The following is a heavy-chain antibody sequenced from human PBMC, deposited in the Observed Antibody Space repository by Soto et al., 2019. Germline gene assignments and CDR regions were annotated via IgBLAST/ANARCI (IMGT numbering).Heavy chain of an antibody. CDR1: GGSISSYR. V-gene: IGHV4-4*07. D-gene: IGHD1-7*01. J-gene: IGHJ4*02. Sequence: PSETLSLTCTVSGGSISSYRWSWIRQPAWKGLEWIGRISNNRNTQHNPSLKSRVTVSVDTSRNQFFLNLHSVTAADSAVYFCGRESGETWDYEAYWGQGTPVTVSS. CDR3: GRESGETWDYEAY. CDR2: ISNNRNT.